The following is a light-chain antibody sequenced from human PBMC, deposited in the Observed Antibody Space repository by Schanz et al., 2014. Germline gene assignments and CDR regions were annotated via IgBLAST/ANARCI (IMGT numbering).Light chain of an antibody. J-gene: IGKJ1*01. V-gene: IGKV3-15*01. CDR1: QSVHRN. CDR2: GAS. CDR3: QHYYNWPRT. Sequence: EIVLTQSPGTLSLSPGERATLSCRASQSVHRNYLAWHQQKPGQAPRLLIYGASTRATGIPARFSGGGSGTEFTLTISSLQSEDFAVYYCQHYYNWPRTFGQGTKVEIK.